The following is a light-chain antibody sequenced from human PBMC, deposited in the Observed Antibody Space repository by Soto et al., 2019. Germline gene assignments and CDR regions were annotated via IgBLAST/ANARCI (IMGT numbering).Light chain of an antibody. J-gene: IGLJ1*01. CDR1: SSNIGAGYD. V-gene: IGLV1-40*01. CDR3: QSYDSSLSVSV. Sequence: QSVLTQPPSVSGAPAQRVTISCTGSSSNIGAGYDVHWYQQLPGTAPKLLIYGYNNRPSGVPDRFSGSQSGTSASLAITGLQAEDEADYYCQSYDSSLSVSVFGTGTKVTVL. CDR2: GYN.